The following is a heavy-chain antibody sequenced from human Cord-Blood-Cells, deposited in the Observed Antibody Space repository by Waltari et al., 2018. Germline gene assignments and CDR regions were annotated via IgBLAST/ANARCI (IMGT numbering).Heavy chain of an antibody. CDR2: TYYWYKWYN. D-gene: IGHD6-19*01. J-gene: IGHJ4*02. Sequence: QVQLQQSGPGLVKPSQTLSLTCAISGDSVSSNSAAWNWIRQSPSRGLEWLGRTYYWYKWYNDYAESVKSRITINPDTSKNQVSLQLNSVTPEDTAVYYCARVAGYSSGWYRGYFDYWGQGTLVTVSS. CDR3: ARVAGYSSGWYRGYFDY. CDR1: GDSVSSNSAA. V-gene: IGHV6-1*01.